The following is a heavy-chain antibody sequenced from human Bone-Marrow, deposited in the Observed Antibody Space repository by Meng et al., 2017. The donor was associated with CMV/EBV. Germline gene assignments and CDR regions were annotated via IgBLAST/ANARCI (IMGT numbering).Heavy chain of an antibody. D-gene: IGHD5-24*01. V-gene: IGHV3-7*01. CDR2: IKQDGSEK. CDR1: GFTFSSCW. CDR3: ARVSGWRWKY. Sequence: GGSLRLSCAASGFTFSSCWMSWVRQAPGKGLEWVANIKQDGSEKYYVDSVKGRFTISRDNAKHSLYLQMNSLRAEDTAVYFCARVSGWRWKYWGQGTMVTVSS. J-gene: IGHJ4*02.